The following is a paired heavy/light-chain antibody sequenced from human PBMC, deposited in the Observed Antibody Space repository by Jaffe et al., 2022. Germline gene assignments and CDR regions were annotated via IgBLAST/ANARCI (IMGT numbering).Light chain of an antibody. CDR3: AAWDDSLNGPV. Sequence: QSVLTQPPSASGTPGQRVTISCSGGSSNIGSTTVNWYQQLPGAAPKLLIYSNDQRPSGVPDRFSGSKSGTSASLAISGLQSEDEADYYCAAWDDSLNGPVFGGGTKLTVL. CDR1: SSNIGSTT. CDR2: SND. V-gene: IGLV1-44*01. J-gene: IGLJ3*02.
Heavy chain of an antibody. CDR2: IYYSGSGST. V-gene: IGHV4-38-2*01. Sequence: QVQLQESGPGLVKPSETLSLTCAVSGYSISSDYYWGWIRQPPGKGLEWIGSIYYSGSGSTYYNPSLKSRVTISVDTSKNQLSLKLSSVTAADTAVYYCARHPGGTLVRGVVIIGPNNRFDPWGQGILVTVSS. D-gene: IGHD3-10*01. CDR3: ARHPGGTLVRGVVIIGPNNRFDP. CDR1: GYSISSDYY. J-gene: IGHJ5*02.